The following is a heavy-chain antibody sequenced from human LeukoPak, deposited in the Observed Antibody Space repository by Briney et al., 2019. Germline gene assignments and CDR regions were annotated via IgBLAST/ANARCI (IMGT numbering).Heavy chain of an antibody. CDR3: ARGQHLDYLDY. CDR2: ISYDGSNK. D-gene: IGHD6-13*01. CDR1: GFTFSSYA. J-gene: IGHJ4*02. V-gene: IGHV3-30-3*01. Sequence: PGRSLRLSRAASGFTFSSYAMHWVRQAPGKGLEWVAVISYDGSNKYYADSVKGRFTISRDNSKNTLYLQMNSLRAEDTAVYYCARGQHLDYLDYWGQGTLVTVSS.